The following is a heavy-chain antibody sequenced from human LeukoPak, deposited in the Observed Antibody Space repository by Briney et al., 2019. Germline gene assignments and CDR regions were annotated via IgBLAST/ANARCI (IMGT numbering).Heavy chain of an antibody. CDR2: INQDGTEK. V-gene: IGHV3-7*01. D-gene: IGHD4-17*01. CDR1: GFTFTSHW. CDR3: ARHATVTNFDY. Sequence: GGSLRLSCVASGFTFTSHWMSWVRQAPGKGLEWVANINQDGTEKHYVDSVKGRFTISRDNAKNSQFLQMNSLRAEDTAVYYCARHATVTNFDYWGQGTLVTVSS. J-gene: IGHJ4*02.